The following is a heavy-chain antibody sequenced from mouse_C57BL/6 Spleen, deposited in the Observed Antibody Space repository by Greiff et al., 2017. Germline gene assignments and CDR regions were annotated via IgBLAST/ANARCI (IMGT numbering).Heavy chain of an antibody. CDR2: IYPGSGST. CDR3: AREDPYYAMDY. V-gene: IGHV1-55*01. J-gene: IGHJ4*01. CDR1: GYTFTSYW. Sequence: QVQLQQSGAELVKPGASVKMSCKASGYTFTSYWITWVKQRPGQGLEWIGDIYPGSGSTNYNEKFKSKATLTVDTSSSTAYMQLSSLTSEDSAVYYCAREDPYYAMDYWGQGTSVTVSS.